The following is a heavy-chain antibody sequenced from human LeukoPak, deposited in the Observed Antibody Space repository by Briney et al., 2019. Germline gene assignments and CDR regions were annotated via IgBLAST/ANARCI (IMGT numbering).Heavy chain of an antibody. Sequence: ASVTVSCKASGYTFTSYGISWLRQSPGQGPEWMGWMSAYNGNTNYAQKLPGRITMTTDTSTSTAYMELRSLRSDDTAVYYCARDTAAGREEYYFDYWGQGTMVTVSS. CDR1: GYTFTSYG. CDR3: ARDTAAGREEYYFDY. CDR2: MSAYNGNT. D-gene: IGHD6-13*01. J-gene: IGHJ4*02. V-gene: IGHV1-18*04.